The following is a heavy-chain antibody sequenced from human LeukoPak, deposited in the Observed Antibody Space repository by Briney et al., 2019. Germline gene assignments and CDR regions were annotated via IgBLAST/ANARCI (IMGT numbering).Heavy chain of an antibody. CDR3: ARVSSEYSYGHPYYFDY. CDR1: GFTFSTYP. J-gene: IGHJ4*02. Sequence: GGSLRLSCAASGFTFSTYPVIWVRQAPGKGLEWVSSISSSSSYIYYADSVKGRFTISRDNAKNSLYLQTNSLRAEDTAVYYCARVSSEYSYGHPYYFDYWGQGTLVTVSS. V-gene: IGHV3-21*01. D-gene: IGHD5-18*01. CDR2: ISSSSSYI.